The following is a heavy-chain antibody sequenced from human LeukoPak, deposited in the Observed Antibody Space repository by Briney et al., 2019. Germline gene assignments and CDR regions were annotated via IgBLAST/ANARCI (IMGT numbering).Heavy chain of an antibody. CDR2: INHSGST. CDR1: GGSFSGYY. D-gene: IGHD2-2*01. J-gene: IGHJ2*01. CDR3: AREPPGYCSSTSCRSYWYFDL. Sequence: SETLSLTCAVYGGSFSGYYWSWIRQPPGKGLEWIGEINHSGSTNYNPSLKSRVTISVDTSKNQFSLKLSSVTAADTAVYYCAREPPGYCSSTSCRSYWYFDLWGRGTLVTVSS. V-gene: IGHV4-34*01.